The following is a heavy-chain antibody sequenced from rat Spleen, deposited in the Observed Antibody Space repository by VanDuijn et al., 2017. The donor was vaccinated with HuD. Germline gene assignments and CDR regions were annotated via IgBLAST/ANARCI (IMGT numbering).Heavy chain of an antibody. CDR3: ARHRTGSPWYFDY. D-gene: IGHD5-1*01. J-gene: IGHJ2*01. Sequence: EVQLVESGGGLVQPGRSMKLSCAASGFTFSSFPMAWVRQAPTKGLEWVATISTGGGNTYYRDSVKGRFTISRDNAKSTLYLQMDSLRSEDTATYYCARHRTGSPWYFDYWGQGVMVTVSS. V-gene: IGHV5-25*01. CDR2: ISTGGGNT. CDR1: GFTFSSFP.